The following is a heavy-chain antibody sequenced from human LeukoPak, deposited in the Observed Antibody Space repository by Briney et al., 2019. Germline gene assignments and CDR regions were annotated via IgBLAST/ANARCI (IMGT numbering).Heavy chain of an antibody. CDR2: ISAYNGNT. J-gene: IGHJ4*02. CDR3: ARDQVDIVATGQVDY. V-gene: IGHV1-18*01. D-gene: IGHD5-12*01. Sequence: ASVKVSCKASGYTFTSYGISWVRQAPGQGLEWMGWISAYNGNTSYAQKLQGRVTMTTDTSTSTAYMELRSLRSDDTAVYYCARDQVDIVATGQVDYWGQGTLVTVSS. CDR1: GYTFTSYG.